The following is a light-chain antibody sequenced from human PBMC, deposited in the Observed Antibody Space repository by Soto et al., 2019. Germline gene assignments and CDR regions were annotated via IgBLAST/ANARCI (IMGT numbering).Light chain of an antibody. Sequence: EKVLTQSPVTLSVSLGERATLSCRASQSITTNLAWYQQKPGQAPRLLIFGASNRATGIPARFSDSGSETEYSLTISSHQSEDSAIYYCQQYNDWPPLTFGGGTKVAI. J-gene: IGKJ4*01. CDR3: QQYNDWPPLT. V-gene: IGKV3-15*01. CDR1: QSITTN. CDR2: GAS.